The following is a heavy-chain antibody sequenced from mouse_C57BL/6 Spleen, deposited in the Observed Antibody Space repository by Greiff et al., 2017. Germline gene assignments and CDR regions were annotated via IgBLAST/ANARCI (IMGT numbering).Heavy chain of an antibody. CDR3: ARFSFITTVVATWDWYFDV. CDR2: IYPGDGDT. Sequence: VQLQQSGPELVKPGASVKISCKASGYAFSSSWMNWVKQRPGKGLEGIGRIYPGDGDTNYNGKFKGKATLTADKSSSTAYMQLSSLTSEDSAVYFCARFSFITTVVATWDWYFDVWGTGTTVTVSS. D-gene: IGHD1-1*01. V-gene: IGHV1-82*01. CDR1: GYAFSSSW. J-gene: IGHJ1*03.